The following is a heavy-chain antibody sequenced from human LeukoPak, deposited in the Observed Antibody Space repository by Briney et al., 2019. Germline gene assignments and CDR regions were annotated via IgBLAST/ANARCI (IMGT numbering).Heavy chain of an antibody. J-gene: IGHJ4*02. D-gene: IGHD4-17*01. V-gene: IGHV4-31*03. CDR3: ARDLYMTAVTTGYFDY. Sequence: SETLSLTCTVSGGSISIGGNYWSWIRQHPGKGLEWIWYIYQRGRTYYNPSLKSRLTMSVDTSKNQFSLKLSSVTAADTAVYYCARDLYMTAVTTGYFDYWGQGTLVTVSS. CDR1: GGSISIGGNY. CDR2: IYQRGRT.